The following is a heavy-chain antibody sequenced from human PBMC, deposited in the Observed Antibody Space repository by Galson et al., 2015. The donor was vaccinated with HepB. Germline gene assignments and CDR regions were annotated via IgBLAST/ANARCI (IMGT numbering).Heavy chain of an antibody. CDR2: IRSKANSYAT. J-gene: IGHJ3*02. CDR1: GFTFSGSA. CDR3: TRESLWFGELDAFDI. V-gene: IGHV3-73*01. Sequence: SLRLSCAASGFTFSGSAMHRVRQASGKGLEWVGRIRSKANSYATAYAASVKGRFTISRDDSKNTAYLQMNSLKTEDTAVYYCTRESLWFGELDAFDIWGQGTMVTVSS. D-gene: IGHD3-10*01.